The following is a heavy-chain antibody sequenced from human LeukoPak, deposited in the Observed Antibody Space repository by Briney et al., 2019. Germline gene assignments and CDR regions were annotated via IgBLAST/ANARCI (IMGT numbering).Heavy chain of an antibody. CDR1: GFTFTGYY. J-gene: IGHJ4*02. CDR3: ARDSYGGNWSLGY. CDR2: VNPNNGGT. D-gene: IGHD4-23*01. V-gene: IGHV1-2*02. Sequence: GASVKVSFKASGFTFTGYYLHWVRKAPGQGLEWMGWVNPNNGGTNYAQMLQDRVTMTTDASISTAYMELSRLTSDDTAVYYCARDSYGGNWSLGYWGQGTLVTVSS.